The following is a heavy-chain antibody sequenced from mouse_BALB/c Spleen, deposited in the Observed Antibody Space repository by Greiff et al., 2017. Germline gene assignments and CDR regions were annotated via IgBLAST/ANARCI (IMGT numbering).Heavy chain of an antibody. Sequence: QVQLQQPGAELVKPGASVKLSCKASGYTFTSYWMHWVKQRPGQGLEWIGEINPSNGRTNYNEKFKSKATLTVDKSSSTAYMQLSSLTSEDSAVYYCARQVLRYWYFDVWGAGTTVTVSS. CDR3: ARQVLRYWYFDV. CDR2: INPSNGRT. V-gene: IGHV1S81*02. D-gene: IGHD1-1*01. J-gene: IGHJ1*01. CDR1: GYTFTSYW.